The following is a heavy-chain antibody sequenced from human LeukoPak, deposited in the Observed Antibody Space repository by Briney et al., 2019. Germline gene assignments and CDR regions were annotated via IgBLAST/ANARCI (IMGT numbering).Heavy chain of an antibody. Sequence: GGSLRLSCAASGFTFSSYWMSWVRQAPGKGLEWVVNIKQDGSEKYYVDSVKGRFTISRDNAKNSLYLQMNSLRAEDTAVYYCAREGRIAARQSDSYYYYYYMDVWGKGTTVTVSS. J-gene: IGHJ6*03. CDR2: IKQDGSEK. CDR1: GFTFSSYW. D-gene: IGHD6-6*01. V-gene: IGHV3-7*01. CDR3: AREGRIAARQSDSYYYYYYMDV.